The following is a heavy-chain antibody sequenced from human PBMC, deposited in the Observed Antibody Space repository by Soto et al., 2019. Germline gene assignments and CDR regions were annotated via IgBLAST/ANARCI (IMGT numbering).Heavy chain of an antibody. CDR1: GFTLNTYS. V-gene: IGHV3-30-3*01. D-gene: IGHD6-13*01. J-gene: IGHJ4*02. CDR2: VSFDGVNK. Sequence: LRLSCSVSGFTLNTYSMHWVRQAPGKGLEWVAVVSFDGVNKHYRDSVKGRFTISRDIAKNMLYLQMTSLRLEDTALYYCARDPDLIEAAGNYFDYWGQGTLVTVSS. CDR3: ARDPDLIEAAGNYFDY.